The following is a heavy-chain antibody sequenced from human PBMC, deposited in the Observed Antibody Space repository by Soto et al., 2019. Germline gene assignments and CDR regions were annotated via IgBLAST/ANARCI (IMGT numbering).Heavy chain of an antibody. V-gene: IGHV4-59*12. CDR3: ARDQSGTAKFGF. D-gene: IGHD2-21*02. Sequence: SETLSLTCTVSGGSITPYYWSWIRQPPGKGLEWIGYIYFAGTTTYNPSLKSRVTMSVDTSENQFSLKLTSLTAADTAVYYCARDQSGTAKFGFWGQGTLVTSPQ. J-gene: IGHJ4*02. CDR1: GGSITPYY. CDR2: IYFAGTT.